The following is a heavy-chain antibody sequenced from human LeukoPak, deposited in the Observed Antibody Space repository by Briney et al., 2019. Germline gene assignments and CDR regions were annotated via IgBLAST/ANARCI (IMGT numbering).Heavy chain of an antibody. D-gene: IGHD3-22*01. J-gene: IGHJ2*01. CDR3: ARDQGSMIVVRPTNWFFDL. Sequence: GGSLRLSCAASGFTFSNYWMSWVRQAPGKGLEWLANINQDGSEIYYVDSVKGRFTISRDNGKNSLYLQINSLRADDTAVYYCARDQGSMIVVRPTNWFFDLWGRGTLVTVSS. V-gene: IGHV3-7*01. CDR1: GFTFSNYW. CDR2: INQDGSEI.